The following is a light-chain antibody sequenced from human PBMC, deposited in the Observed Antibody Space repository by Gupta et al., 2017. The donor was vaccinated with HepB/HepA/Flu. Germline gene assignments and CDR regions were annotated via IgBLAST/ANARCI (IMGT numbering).Light chain of an antibody. V-gene: IGKV3-15*01. Sequence: DIVMTQSPATLSLSPGETATLSCRASQFISTYLAWYQHKPGQAPKVVIYGASTRDTGIPARFSGSGYGTEFTLTINSRQSEDFAVYYCQQGQSWPLLTFGGGTKVEIK. CDR2: GAS. J-gene: IGKJ4*01. CDR1: QFISTY. CDR3: QQGQSWPLLT.